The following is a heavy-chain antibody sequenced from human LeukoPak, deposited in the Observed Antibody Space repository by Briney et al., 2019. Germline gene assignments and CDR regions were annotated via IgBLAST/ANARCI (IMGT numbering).Heavy chain of an antibody. Sequence: GGSLRLSCATSGFEFGNYAMSWIRQVPGKGLEWFSAISGSGDATYYADSVKGRFTISRDNSKKMVFLQMNSLRVEDAAIYFCHGGYAYALGNHDFWGQGILVTVSS. D-gene: IGHD5-12*01. CDR1: GFEFGNYA. V-gene: IGHV3-23*01. CDR2: ISGSGDAT. J-gene: IGHJ4*02. CDR3: HGGYAYALGNHDF.